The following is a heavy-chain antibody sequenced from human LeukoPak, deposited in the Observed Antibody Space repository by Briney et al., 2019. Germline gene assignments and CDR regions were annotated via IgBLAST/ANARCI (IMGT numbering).Heavy chain of an antibody. Sequence: GESLKISCNGSGYXFTSYWICWVRQMPGKGLEWMGIIYPGDSDTRYSPSFQGQVTISADKSISTAYLQWSSLKASDTAMYYCARSGLVSYYYYYGMGVWGQGTTVTVSS. CDR3: ARSGLVSYYYYYGMGV. V-gene: IGHV5-51*01. CDR1: GYXFTSYW. J-gene: IGHJ6*02. CDR2: IYPGDSDT. D-gene: IGHD6-6*01.